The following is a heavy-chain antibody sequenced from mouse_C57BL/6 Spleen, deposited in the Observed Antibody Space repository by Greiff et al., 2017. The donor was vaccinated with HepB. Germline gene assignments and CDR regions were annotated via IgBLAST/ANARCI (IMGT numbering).Heavy chain of an antibody. D-gene: IGHD2-3*01. Sequence: QVQLQQPGAELVMPGASVKLSCKASGYTFTSYWMHWVKQRPGQGLEWIGEIDPSDSYTNYNQKFKGKSTLTVDKSSSTAYMQLSSLTSEDSAVYYCASDDGYPAWFAYWGQGTLVTVSA. CDR3: ASDDGYPAWFAY. V-gene: IGHV1-69*01. CDR1: GYTFTSYW. J-gene: IGHJ3*01. CDR2: IDPSDSYT.